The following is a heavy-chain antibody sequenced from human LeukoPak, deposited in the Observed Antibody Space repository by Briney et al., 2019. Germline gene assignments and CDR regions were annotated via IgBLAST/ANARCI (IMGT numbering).Heavy chain of an antibody. CDR1: GLTLSRYA. CDR3: VKDQVTMVRRAAGN. D-gene: IGHD3-10*01. J-gene: IGHJ4*02. Sequence: GGSLTLSCPASGLTLSRYAMSWLRQAPGKGLEWVAAISGSGGSTYYADSVKGRFTLSRDNSKNTLYLQMNSLNAEDTAVYYCVKDQVTMVRRAAGNWGQGTLVSVSS. CDR2: ISGSGGST. V-gene: IGHV3-23*01.